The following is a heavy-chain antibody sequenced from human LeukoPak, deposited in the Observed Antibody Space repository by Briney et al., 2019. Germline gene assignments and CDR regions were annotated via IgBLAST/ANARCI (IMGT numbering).Heavy chain of an antibody. CDR2: IYTSGST. V-gene: IGHV4-4*07. CDR1: GGSISSYY. CDR3: ARDRNDFWSGYYNWFDP. D-gene: IGHD3-3*01. Sequence: SETLSLTCTVSGGSISSYYWSWIRQPAGKGLEWIGRIYTSGSTNYNPSLKSRVTMSVDTSKNPFSLKLSSVTAADTAVYYCARDRNDFWSGYYNWFDPWGQGTLVTVSS. J-gene: IGHJ5*02.